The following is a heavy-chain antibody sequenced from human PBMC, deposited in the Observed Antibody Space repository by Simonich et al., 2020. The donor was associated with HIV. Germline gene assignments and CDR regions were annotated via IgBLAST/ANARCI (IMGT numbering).Heavy chain of an antibody. CDR1: GYTFSHFG. Sequence: QVQLVQSGAEVKKPGASVKVSCKASGYTFSHFGISWVRQAPGQGLEWMGWISPYNAKTDYSQKFSGRVTMTTETSTNTTYMDLSSLRSDDTAMYYCARGAFDGYYFDYWGQGTLVTVSS. D-gene: IGHD6-25*01. V-gene: IGHV1-18*01. J-gene: IGHJ4*02. CDR2: ISPYNAKT. CDR3: ARGAFDGYYFDY.